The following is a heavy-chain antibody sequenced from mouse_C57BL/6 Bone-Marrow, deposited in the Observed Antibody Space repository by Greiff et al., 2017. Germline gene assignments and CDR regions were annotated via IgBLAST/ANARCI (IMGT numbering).Heavy chain of an antibody. V-gene: IGHV2-2*01. CDR1: GFSLTSYG. CDR2: IWSGGST. J-gene: IGHJ2*01. CDR3: ARNGAHYYGSSYEGYYFDY. D-gene: IGHD1-1*01. Sequence: VKLMESGPGLVQPSQSLSITCTVSGFSLTSYGVHWVRQSPGKGLEWLGVIWSGGSTDYNAAFISRLSISKDNSKSQVFFKMNSLQADDTAIYYCARNGAHYYGSSYEGYYFDYWGQGTTLTVSS.